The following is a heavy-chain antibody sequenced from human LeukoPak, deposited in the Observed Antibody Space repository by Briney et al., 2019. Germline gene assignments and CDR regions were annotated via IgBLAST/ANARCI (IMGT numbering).Heavy chain of an antibody. CDR2: ISGSGGST. CDR1: GFTLSSYA. D-gene: IGHD6-13*01. V-gene: IGHV3-23*01. CDR3: ARSIAAANWFDP. Sequence: GGSLRLSCAASGFTLSSYAMSWVRQAPGKGLEWVSAISGSGGSTYYADSVKGRFTISRDNSKNTLHLQMNSLRAEDTAVYYCARSIAAANWFDPWGQGTLVTVSS. J-gene: IGHJ5*02.